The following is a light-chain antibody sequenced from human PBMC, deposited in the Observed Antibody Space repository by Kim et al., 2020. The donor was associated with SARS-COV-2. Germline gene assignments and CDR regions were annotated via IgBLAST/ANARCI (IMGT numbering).Light chain of an antibody. J-gene: IGLJ2*01. CDR1: RLSDKC. V-gene: IGLV3-1*01. CDR2: QDT. Sequence: SYELTQPPSVSVSPGQTATITCSGDRLSDKCVSWYQQKPGQSPVLVLYQDTKRPSAIPGRFSGSNSGNTATLTISETQTVDEADYYCQAWDTTNAVFGGGTKLTVL. CDR3: QAWDTTNAV.